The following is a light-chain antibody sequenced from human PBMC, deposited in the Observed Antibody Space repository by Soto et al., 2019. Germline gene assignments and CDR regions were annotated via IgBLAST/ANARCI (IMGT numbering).Light chain of an antibody. Sequence: EIVLTQSPGILSLSPGERATLSCRASQSVSNDFLAWYQQKPGQAPRLLIYGASTRATDVPDRFSGSWSGADFTLTISRLEPEDFAVYYCHQYGSSPPRTFGQGTKVE. CDR2: GAS. CDR3: HQYGSSPPRT. J-gene: IGKJ1*01. V-gene: IGKV3-20*01. CDR1: QSVSNDF.